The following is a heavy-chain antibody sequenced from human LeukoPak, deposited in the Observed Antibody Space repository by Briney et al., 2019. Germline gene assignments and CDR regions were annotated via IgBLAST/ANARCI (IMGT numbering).Heavy chain of an antibody. CDR1: GCTFSIYA. D-gene: IGHD3-22*01. J-gene: IGHJ6*02. CDR2: IIPILGIA. V-gene: IGHV1-69*04. Sequence: ASVKVSCKAAGCTFSIYAISWVRQAPGQGLELMGRIIPILGIANYAQTFQGRVTITADKSTSTAYMELSSMRSEDTAVYYCARGYYYDSSGYYYPNYYYYGMDVWGQGTTVTVSS. CDR3: ARGYYYDSSGYYYPNYYYYGMDV.